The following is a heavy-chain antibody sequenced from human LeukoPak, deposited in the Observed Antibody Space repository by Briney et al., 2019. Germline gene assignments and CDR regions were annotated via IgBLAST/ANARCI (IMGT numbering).Heavy chain of an antibody. CDR1: GSTVSSNY. J-gene: IGHJ4*02. CDR3: ARGGSSRLFEVASFDY. D-gene: IGHD3-22*01. V-gene: IGHV3-66*01. Sequence: QPGGSLRLSCAASGSTVSSNYMSWVRQAPGKGLEWVSVIYSGGSTYYADSVKGRFTISRDNSKNTLYLQMNSLRAEDTAVYYCARGGSSRLFEVASFDYWGQGTLVTVSS. CDR2: IYSGGST.